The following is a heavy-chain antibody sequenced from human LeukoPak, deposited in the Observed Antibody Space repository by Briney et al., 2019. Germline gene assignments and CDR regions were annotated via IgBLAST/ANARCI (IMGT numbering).Heavy chain of an antibody. CDR2: IYYSGST. Sequence: SETLSLTCTVTGGSISSYYWSWLRQPPGKGLEWIGYIYYSGSTNYNPSLKSRVTISVDTSKNQFSLKLSSVTAADTAVYYCARGRYYGSGSTNYWGQGTLVTVSS. J-gene: IGHJ4*02. CDR1: GGSISSYY. CDR3: ARGRYYGSGSTNY. D-gene: IGHD3-10*01. V-gene: IGHV4-59*01.